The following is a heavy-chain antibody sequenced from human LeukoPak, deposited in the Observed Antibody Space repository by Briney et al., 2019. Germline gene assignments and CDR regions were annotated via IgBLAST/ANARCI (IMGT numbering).Heavy chain of an antibody. CDR2: ISSSGSTI. Sequence: PGGSLRLSCAASGFTFSSYEMNWVRQAPGKGLEWVSYISSSGSTIYYADSVKGRFTISRDNAKNSLYLQMNSLRAEDTAVYYCANVYGSGSSYWGQGTLVTVSS. J-gene: IGHJ4*02. V-gene: IGHV3-48*03. D-gene: IGHD3-10*01. CDR3: ANVYGSGSSY. CDR1: GFTFSSYE.